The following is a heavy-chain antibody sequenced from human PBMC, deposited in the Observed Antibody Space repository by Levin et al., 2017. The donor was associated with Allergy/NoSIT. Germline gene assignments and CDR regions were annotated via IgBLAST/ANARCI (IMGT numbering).Heavy chain of an antibody. D-gene: IGHD4-17*01. CDR1: GFTFSSYA. CDR2: ISGSGGST. CDR3: AKDPRMTTVTTSWFDP. Sequence: AGGSLRLSCAASGFTFSSYAMSWVRQAPGKGLEWVSAISGSGGSTYYADSVKGRFTISRDNSKNTLYLQMNSLRAEDTAVYYCAKDPRMTTVTTSWFDPWGQGTLVTVSS. J-gene: IGHJ5*02. V-gene: IGHV3-23*01.